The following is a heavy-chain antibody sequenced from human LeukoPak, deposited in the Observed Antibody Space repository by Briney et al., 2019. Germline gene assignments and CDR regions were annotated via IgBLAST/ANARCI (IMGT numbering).Heavy chain of an antibody. CDR3: ARDDSRFDI. Sequence: SETLSLTCAVSGGSVSTSSYRWGWIRQSPAQGLEWIGSIYYSGNTYYNPSLESRVTISVDTSKDQFSLKLNSVTAADTAVYYCARDDSRFDIWGQGTMVTVSS. J-gene: IGHJ3*02. CDR2: IYYSGNT. CDR1: GGSVSTSSYR. D-gene: IGHD4-11*01. V-gene: IGHV4-39*02.